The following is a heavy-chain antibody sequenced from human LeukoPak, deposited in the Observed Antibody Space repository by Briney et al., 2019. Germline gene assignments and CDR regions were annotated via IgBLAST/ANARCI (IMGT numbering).Heavy chain of an antibody. J-gene: IGHJ4*02. Sequence: GGSLRLSCAASGFTFSSYGMHWVRQGPGKGLVWVSYIKSDESRTNYADSVKGRFTISRDNAKNTLYLLMNSLGAEDTAVYYCARGRLGYSDCWGQGTLVTVSS. CDR2: IKSDESRT. CDR3: ARGRLGYSDC. CDR1: GFTFSSYG. V-gene: IGHV3-74*01. D-gene: IGHD4-11*01.